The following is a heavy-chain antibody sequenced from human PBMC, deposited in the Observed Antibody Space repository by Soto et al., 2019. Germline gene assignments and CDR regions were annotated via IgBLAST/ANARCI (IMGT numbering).Heavy chain of an antibody. CDR1: GGSIGSSSYY. J-gene: IGHJ5*02. CDR2: IYYSGST. Sequence: QLHLQESAPGLVKPSGTLSLTCTAPGGSIGSSSYYWGGIRQPPGKGQEWFGGIYYSGSTYSNPSVKSRVTISVDTSKNQFSLKLSSVSAADTAVYYCARRASITIFGVVILGDNWFDPWGQGTLVTVSS. CDR3: ARRASITIFGVVILGDNWFDP. D-gene: IGHD3-3*01. V-gene: IGHV4-39*01.